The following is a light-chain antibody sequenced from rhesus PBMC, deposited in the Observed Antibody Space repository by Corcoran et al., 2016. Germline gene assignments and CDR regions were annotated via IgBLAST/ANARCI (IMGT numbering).Light chain of an antibody. CDR3: QQYNSAPYS. CDR2: KAA. V-gene: IGKV1-21*01. CDR1: QGISSW. J-gene: IGKJ2*01. Sequence: DIQMTQSPSSLSASVGDRVTITCRASQGISSWLAWYQQKPGKAPKLLIYKAARLQSGAPSRFSGSGSGTDFTLTISSLPPEDFATYSCQQYNSAPYSFGQGAKVEIK.